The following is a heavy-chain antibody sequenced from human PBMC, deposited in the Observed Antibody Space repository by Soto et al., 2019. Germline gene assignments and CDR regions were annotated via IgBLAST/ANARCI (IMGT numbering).Heavy chain of an antibody. V-gene: IGHV3-15*01. CDR1: GFTFSISW. Sequence: PGGSLRLSCAASGFTFSISWMGWVRQAPGKGLEWVGRIKSKGGGGTTDYAAPVKGRFTISRDDSKNTLYLQMNSLRAEDTAVYYCVSVEWLPDYGMDVWGQGTTVTVSS. CDR3: VSVEWLPDYGMDV. J-gene: IGHJ6*02. D-gene: IGHD3-3*01. CDR2: IKSKGGGGTT.